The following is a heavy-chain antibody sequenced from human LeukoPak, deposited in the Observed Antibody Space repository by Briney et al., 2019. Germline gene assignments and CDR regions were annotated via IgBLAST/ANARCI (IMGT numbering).Heavy chain of an antibody. Sequence: SETLSLTCAVYGGSFSGYYWSWIRQPPGKGLEWIGEINHSGSTNYNPSLKSRVTISVDTSKNQFSLKLSSVTAADTAVYYCASLRGYSYGAAFRPFDYWGQGTLVTVSS. J-gene: IGHJ4*02. CDR3: ASLRGYSYGAAFRPFDY. V-gene: IGHV4-34*01. CDR2: INHSGST. D-gene: IGHD5-18*01. CDR1: GGSFSGYY.